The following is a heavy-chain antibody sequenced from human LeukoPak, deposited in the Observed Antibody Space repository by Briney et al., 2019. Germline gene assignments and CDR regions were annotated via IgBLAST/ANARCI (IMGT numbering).Heavy chain of an antibody. J-gene: IGHJ4*02. CDR1: GYTFTSYY. Sequence: SVKVSCKASGYTFTSYYMHWVRQAPGQGLEWMGRIIPIFGTANYAQKFQGRVTITTDESTSTAYMELSSLRSEDTAVYYCAREMKSPYYYDSSGKYYFDYWGQGTLVTVSS. CDR3: AREMKSPYYYDSSGKYYFDY. V-gene: IGHV1-69*05. D-gene: IGHD3-22*01. CDR2: IIPIFGTA.